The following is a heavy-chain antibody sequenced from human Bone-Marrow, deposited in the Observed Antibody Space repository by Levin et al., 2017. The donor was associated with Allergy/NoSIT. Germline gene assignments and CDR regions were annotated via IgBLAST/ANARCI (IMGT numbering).Heavy chain of an antibody. CDR1: GFSLSNSA. V-gene: IGHV3-30*04. J-gene: IGHJ6*02. Sequence: GESLKISCAASGFSLSNSAIHWVRQAPGMGLEWLAVISSDGSNNFYADSVKGRFTISRDNSKNSLYLQLASLRPEDTAVDYCARGIDTVVVGEGHYYYGMDVWGQGTTVTVSS. CDR2: ISSDGSNN. CDR3: ARGIDTVVVGEGHYYYGMDV. D-gene: IGHD2-15*01.